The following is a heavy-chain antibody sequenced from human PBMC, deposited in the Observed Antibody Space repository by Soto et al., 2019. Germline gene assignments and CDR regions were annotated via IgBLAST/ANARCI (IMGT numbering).Heavy chain of an antibody. CDR2: ISAYNGNT. Sequence: ASVKVSCKASGYTFTSYGISWVRQAPGQGLEWMGWISAYNGNTNYAQKLQGRVNMTTDTSTSTAYMELRSLRSDDTAVYYCARDTPLGRYYYDSSGYREGVDWFDPWGQGTLVTVSS. CDR1: GYTFTSYG. D-gene: IGHD3-22*01. CDR3: ARDTPLGRYYYDSSGYREGVDWFDP. J-gene: IGHJ5*02. V-gene: IGHV1-18*01.